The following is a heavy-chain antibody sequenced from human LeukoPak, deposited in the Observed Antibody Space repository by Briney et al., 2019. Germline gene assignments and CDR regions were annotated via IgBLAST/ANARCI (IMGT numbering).Heavy chain of an antibody. Sequence: PSETLSLTCTVSGGSISTSSYYWGWIRQPPGKGLEWIGSIYYDRSTYYNPSLKSRVTISEDTSKNQFPLKLTSVTAADTAVYYCNRLFDYWGQGTLVTVSS. J-gene: IGHJ4*02. CDR1: GGSISTSSYY. D-gene: IGHD2/OR15-2a*01. CDR3: NRLFDY. CDR2: IYYDRST. V-gene: IGHV4-39*01.